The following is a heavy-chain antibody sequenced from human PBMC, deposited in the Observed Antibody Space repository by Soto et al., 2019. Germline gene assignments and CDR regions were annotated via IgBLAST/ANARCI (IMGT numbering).Heavy chain of an antibody. CDR1: GFTFSSYW. V-gene: IGHV3-74*01. D-gene: IGHD3-16*01. CDR3: TRDIGGRGAL. CDR2: TNQHGTII. Sequence: GGSLRLSWGASGFTFSSYWFHGGRQVPGKGLVWVSRTNQHGTIIDYADFVKGRFTISRDNAKNTLYLEMDSLRVEDTAVYYCTRDIGGRGALWGPGTLVTVPS. J-gene: IGHJ4*02.